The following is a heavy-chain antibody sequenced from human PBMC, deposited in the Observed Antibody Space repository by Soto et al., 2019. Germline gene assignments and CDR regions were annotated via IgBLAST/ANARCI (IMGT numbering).Heavy chain of an antibody. Sequence: SETLSLTCAVCGGSISSGGYSGNWIRQPPGKGLEWIGYIYHSGSTLYNPSLKSRVTISVDKSKNQFSLKLSSVTAADTAVYYCARDQLEGNWFDPWGQGTLVTVSS. CDR3: ARDQLEGNWFDP. CDR1: GGSISSGGYS. V-gene: IGHV4-30-2*01. J-gene: IGHJ5*02. D-gene: IGHD1-1*01. CDR2: IYHSGST.